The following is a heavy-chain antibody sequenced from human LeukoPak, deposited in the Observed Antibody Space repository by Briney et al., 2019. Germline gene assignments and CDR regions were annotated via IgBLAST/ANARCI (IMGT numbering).Heavy chain of an antibody. J-gene: IGHJ4*02. CDR3: ARDRSSDWHFDF. CDR2: ISGSTGYI. CDR1: GFSFSSYV. D-gene: IGHD6-19*01. V-gene: IGHV3-21*01. Sequence: TGGSLRLSCAASGFSFSSYVMNWVRQAPGKGLEWVSSISGSTGYIYYADSAKGRFTISRDNAKNSLFLQMNSLRAEDTAVYYCARDRSSDWHFDFWGPGTPVTVSS.